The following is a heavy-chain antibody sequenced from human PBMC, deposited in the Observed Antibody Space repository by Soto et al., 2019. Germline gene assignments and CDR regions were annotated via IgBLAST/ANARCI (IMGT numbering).Heavy chain of an antibody. J-gene: IGHJ4*02. Sequence: GGSLRLSCAASGFTFSSYGMHWVRQAPGKGLEWVAVIWYDGSNKYYADSVKGRFTISRDNSKNTLYLQMNSLRAEDTAVYYCARGLDYYDSSDQKVYWGQGTLVTVSS. CDR3: ARGLDYYDSSDQKVY. V-gene: IGHV3-33*01. D-gene: IGHD3-22*01. CDR1: GFTFSSYG. CDR2: IWYDGSNK.